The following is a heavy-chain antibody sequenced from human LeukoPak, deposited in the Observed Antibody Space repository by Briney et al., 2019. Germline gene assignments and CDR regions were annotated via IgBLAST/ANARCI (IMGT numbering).Heavy chain of an antibody. D-gene: IGHD3-22*01. CDR1: GFIFSDYY. J-gene: IGHJ4*02. V-gene: IGHV3-11*01. Sequence: GGPLRLPCAASGFIFSDYYMTWIRQTPGKGLEWLSYISDSGSTINSADSVKGRLTISRDNAKKSLFLQMNSLRAEDTAVYYCAIYYDSSGSIDHWGQGTLVTVSS. CDR3: AIYYDSSGSIDH. CDR2: ISDSGSTI.